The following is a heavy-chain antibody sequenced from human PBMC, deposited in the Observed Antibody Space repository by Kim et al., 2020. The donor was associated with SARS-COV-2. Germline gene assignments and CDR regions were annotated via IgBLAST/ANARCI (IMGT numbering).Heavy chain of an antibody. CDR1: GGSISSGGYY. V-gene: IGHV4-31*03. CDR3: ARKYYDILTGYDAFDI. J-gene: IGHJ3*02. D-gene: IGHD3-9*01. CDR2: IYYSGST. Sequence: SETLSLTCTVSGGSISSGGYYWSWIRQHPGKGLEWIGYIYYSGSTYYNPSLKSRVTISVDTSKNQFSLKLSSVTAADTAVYYCARKYYDILTGYDAFDIWGQGTMVTVSS.